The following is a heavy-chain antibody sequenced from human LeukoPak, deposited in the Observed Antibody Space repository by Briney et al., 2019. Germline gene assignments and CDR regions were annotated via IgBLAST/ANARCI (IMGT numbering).Heavy chain of an antibody. Sequence: SETLSLTCTVSGDSISSYYWHWIPQPPGKRLEWIGYIHYSGSTNYNPSLKSRLVTSVDTSKNQFSLRLSSVTAADTAVYYCARGRGSYFDYWGQGTLVTVSS. D-gene: IGHD3-16*01. V-gene: IGHV4-59*01. J-gene: IGHJ4*02. CDR1: GDSISSYY. CDR2: IHYSGST. CDR3: ARGRGSYFDY.